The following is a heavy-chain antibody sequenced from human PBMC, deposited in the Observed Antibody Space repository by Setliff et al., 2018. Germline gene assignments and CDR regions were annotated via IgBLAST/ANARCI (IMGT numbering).Heavy chain of an antibody. CDR1: GGSISRGSYD. J-gene: IGHJ3*02. D-gene: IGHD3-22*01. Sequence: SETLSLTCTVSGGSISRGSYDWSWIRQPPGKGLEWIGYIYYSGSTNYNPSLKSRVTISVDTSKNQFSLKLRSVTAADTAVYYCARASYYYDSSGYYGAGAFDIWGQGTMVTVSS. CDR2: IYYSGST. CDR3: ARASYYYDSSGYYGAGAFDI. V-gene: IGHV4-61*01.